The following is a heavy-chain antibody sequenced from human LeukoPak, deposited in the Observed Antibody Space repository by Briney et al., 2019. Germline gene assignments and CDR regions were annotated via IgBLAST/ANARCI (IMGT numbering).Heavy chain of an antibody. CDR2: IYHTGNA. CDR1: GGSLSTAY. D-gene: IGHD5-12*01. V-gene: IGHV4-59*01. CDR3: ARDGYTDV. Sequence: SETLSLTCTVSGGSLSTAYWSWIRQPPGKGLEWIAYIYHTGNAKYNPSLKSRVTMSVDTSKNQFSLRLSSVTTADTAVYYCARDGYTDVWGQGILVTVSS. J-gene: IGHJ4*02.